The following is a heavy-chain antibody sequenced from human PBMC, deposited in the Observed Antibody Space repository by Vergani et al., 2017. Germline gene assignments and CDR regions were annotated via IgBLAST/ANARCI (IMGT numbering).Heavy chain of an antibody. CDR3: AKGVYCSSTSCYEGRGYYYGMGV. Sequence: EVQLLESGGGLAQPGGSLRLSCAASGFTFRNYAMTWVRQAPGKGLEWVSGISGSGGNTYYANSVKGRFTISRDNSKNTLYLQMNSQRADDTAVYYCAKGVYCSSTSCYEGRGYYYGMGVWGQGP. V-gene: IGHV3-23*01. CDR2: ISGSGGNT. J-gene: IGHJ6*02. CDR1: GFTFRNYA. D-gene: IGHD2-2*01.